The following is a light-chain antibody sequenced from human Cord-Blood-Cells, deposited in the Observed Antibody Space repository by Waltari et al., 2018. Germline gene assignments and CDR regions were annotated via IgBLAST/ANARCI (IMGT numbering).Light chain of an antibody. CDR2: EVS. Sequence: QSALTQPPSASGSPGQSVTISCTGTSSDVGGYNYVSWYQQHPGKAPKLMIYEVSKRPSGVPDRFSGSKCGNTASLTGSGLQAEDEADYYCSSYAGSNNVFGGGTKLTVL. V-gene: IGLV2-8*01. CDR1: SSDVGGYNY. J-gene: IGLJ3*02. CDR3: SSYAGSNNV.